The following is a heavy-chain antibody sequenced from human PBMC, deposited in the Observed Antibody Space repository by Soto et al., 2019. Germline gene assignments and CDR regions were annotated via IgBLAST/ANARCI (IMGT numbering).Heavy chain of an antibody. CDR3: ARVASAGTTMKGYFDY. CDR1: GFTVSSNY. CDR2: IYGDGTT. V-gene: IGHV3-66*01. D-gene: IGHD6-13*01. Sequence: EVQLVESGGGLVQPGGSLRLSCAASGFTVSSNYMSWVRRAPGKGLEWDSVIYGDGTTYYADSVKGRFTISRDNSKNTLYLQMYSLRAEDTAVYHCARVASAGTTMKGYFDYWGQGTLVTVSS. J-gene: IGHJ4*02.